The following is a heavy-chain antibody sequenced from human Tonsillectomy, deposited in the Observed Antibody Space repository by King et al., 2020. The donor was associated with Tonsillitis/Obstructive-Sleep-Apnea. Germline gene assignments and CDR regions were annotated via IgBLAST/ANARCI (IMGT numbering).Heavy chain of an antibody. V-gene: IGHV4-34*01. D-gene: IGHD2-2*01. CDR2: INHSGST. Sequence: VQLQQWGAGLLKPSETLSLTCAVYGGSFTGYYWSWIRQLPGKGLEWVGEINHSGSTHYNPSLKSRVTMSKDTTRNQFSLKLRSVTAADTAVYYCATWGSSDTYYFDYWGQGTLVTVSS. J-gene: IGHJ4*02. CDR1: GGSFTGYY. CDR3: ATWGSSDTYYFDY.